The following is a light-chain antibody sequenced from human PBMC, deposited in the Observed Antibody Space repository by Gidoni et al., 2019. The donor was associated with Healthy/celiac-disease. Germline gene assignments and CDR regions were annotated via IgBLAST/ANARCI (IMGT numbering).Light chain of an antibody. J-gene: IGKJ1*01. CDR1: QSVRSSY. CDR3: QQYGSSPWT. V-gene: IGKV3-20*01. CDR2: GAS. Sequence: ESVLTQSPGTLSLSPGERAILSCRASQSVRSSYLAWYQQRPGLAPRLLIYGASSRATGIPDRFSGSGSGTDFTLTISRLEPEDFAVYYCQQYGSSPWTFGQGTKVEIK.